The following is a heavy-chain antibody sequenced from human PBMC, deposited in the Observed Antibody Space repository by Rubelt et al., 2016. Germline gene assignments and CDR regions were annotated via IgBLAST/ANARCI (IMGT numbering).Heavy chain of an antibody. J-gene: IGHJ4*02. CDR3: AREDCGGDCSLDY. CDR2: NSRSSSYI. CDR1: GFTFSSYS. Sequence: EVQLVESGGGLVKPGGSLRLSCAASGFTFSSYSMNWVRQAPGKGLEWVSANSRSSSYIYYTDSWKGGFTSSRENAKNSLYLQMNSLRAEDTAVYYCAREDCGGDCSLDYWGQGTLVTVSS. V-gene: IGHV3-21*01. D-gene: IGHD2-21*02.